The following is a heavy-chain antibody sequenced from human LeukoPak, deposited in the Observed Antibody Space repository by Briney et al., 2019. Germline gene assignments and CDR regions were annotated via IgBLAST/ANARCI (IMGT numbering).Heavy chain of an antibody. CDR3: ARTLRYFDWLSPYPGVLGYFDY. CDR2: IYNSGST. V-gene: IGHV4-31*03. J-gene: IGHJ4*02. Sequence: SETLSLTCTVSGGSISSGGYYWSWIRQHPGKGLEWIGYIYNSGSTYYNPSLKSRVTISVDTSKNQFSLKLSSVTAADTAVYYCARTLRYFDWLSPYPGVLGYFDYWGQGTLVTVSS. D-gene: IGHD3-9*01. CDR1: GGSISSGGYY.